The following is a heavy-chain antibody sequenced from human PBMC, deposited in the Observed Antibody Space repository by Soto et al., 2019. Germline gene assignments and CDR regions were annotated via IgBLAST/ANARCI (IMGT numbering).Heavy chain of an antibody. CDR2: INAGNGNT. D-gene: IGHD3-10*01. CDR3: ARDRKVRGVYYYMDV. V-gene: IGHV1-3*01. CDR1: GYTFTSYA. Sequence: GASVKVSCKASGYTFTSYAMHWVRQAPGQRLEWMGWINAGNGNTKYSQKFQGRVTITRDTSASTAYMELSSLRSEDTAVYYCARDRKVRGVYYYMDVWGKGTTVTVSS. J-gene: IGHJ6*03.